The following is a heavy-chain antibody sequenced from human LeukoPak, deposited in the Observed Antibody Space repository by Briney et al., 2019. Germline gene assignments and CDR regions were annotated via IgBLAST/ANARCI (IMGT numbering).Heavy chain of an antibody. CDR3: ARDESMVRGVITGLNYYYMDV. CDR1: GGSTSSYY. V-gene: IGHV4-4*07. CDR2: IYTSGST. J-gene: IGHJ6*03. D-gene: IGHD3-10*01. Sequence: SETLSLTCTVSGGSTSSYYWSWIRQPAGKGLEWIGRIYTSGSTNYNPSLKSRVTMSVDTSKNQFSLKLSSVTAADTAVYYCARDESMVRGVITGLNYYYMDVWGKGTTVTVSS.